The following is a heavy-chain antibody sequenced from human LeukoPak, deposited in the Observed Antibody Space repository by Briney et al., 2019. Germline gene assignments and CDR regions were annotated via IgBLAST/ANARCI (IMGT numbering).Heavy chain of an antibody. CDR3: TSRRYSGSP. D-gene: IGHD5-12*01. J-gene: IGHJ4*02. CDR2: IKCKTDGRTT. CDR1: GSTFRNAW. Sequence: VGALRLSWGASGSTFRNAWMSWVRQAPGKGLEWDGRIKCKTDGRTTDYAAPVKGRVIISRDDSQNTLYLQMNSLKTEDTAVYYCTSRRYSGSPWGQGTLVTVSS. V-gene: IGHV3-15*01.